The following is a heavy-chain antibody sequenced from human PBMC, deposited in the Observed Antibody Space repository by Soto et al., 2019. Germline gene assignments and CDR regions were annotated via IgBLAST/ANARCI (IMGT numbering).Heavy chain of an antibody. CDR2: ISAYNGNT. V-gene: IGHV1-18*01. Sequence: GASVKVSCKASGYTFTSYGISWVRQAPGQGLEWMGWISAYNGNTNYAQKLQGRVTMTTDTSTSTAYMELRSLRSDDTAVYYCARVSSSWSIYYYGMDVWGQGTTVTVSS. D-gene: IGHD6-13*01. J-gene: IGHJ6*02. CDR3: ARVSSSWSIYYYGMDV. CDR1: GYTFTSYG.